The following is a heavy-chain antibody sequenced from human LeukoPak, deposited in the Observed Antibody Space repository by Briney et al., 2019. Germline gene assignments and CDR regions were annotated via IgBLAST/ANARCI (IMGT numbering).Heavy chain of an antibody. Sequence: GASVKVSCKASGYTFTGYYMHWVRQAPGQGLEWMGWINPNSGGTNYAQKFQGRVTMTKDTSTSTVYMEVSRLRSDDTAVYYCARGLAVAGSSWFDPWGQGTLVSVSS. CDR1: GYTFTGYY. J-gene: IGHJ5*02. CDR2: INPNSGGT. CDR3: ARGLAVAGSSWFDP. D-gene: IGHD4-23*01. V-gene: IGHV1-2*02.